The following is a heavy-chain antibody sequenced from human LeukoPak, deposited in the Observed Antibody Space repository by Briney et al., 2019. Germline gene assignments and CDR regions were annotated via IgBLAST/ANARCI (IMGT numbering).Heavy chain of an antibody. V-gene: IGHV1-69*13. D-gene: IGHD3-22*01. CDR2: IIPIFGTA. Sequence: SVKVSCKASGGTFSSYAISWVRQAPGQGLEWMGGIIPIFGTANYAQKFQGRVTITADESTSTAYMELSSLRSEDTAVYYCASLGDYYDSGGYYLDWGQGTLVTVSS. J-gene: IGHJ4*02. CDR3: ASLGDYYDSGGYYLD. CDR1: GGTFSSYA.